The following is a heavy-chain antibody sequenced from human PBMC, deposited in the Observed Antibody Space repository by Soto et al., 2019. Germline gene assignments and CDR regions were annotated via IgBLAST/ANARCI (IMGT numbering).Heavy chain of an antibody. Sequence: SETLSLTCTVSGGSISSGGYYWGWIRQPPGKGLEWIGYIYNSGSTYYNPSLKSRVTLSLVRSKNQFSLKLSSVTAADPAVYYCARVPDYWGQGILVTVSS. J-gene: IGHJ4*02. V-gene: IGHV4-39*07. CDR2: IYNSGST. CDR3: ARVPDY. CDR1: GGSISSGGYY. D-gene: IGHD2-2*01.